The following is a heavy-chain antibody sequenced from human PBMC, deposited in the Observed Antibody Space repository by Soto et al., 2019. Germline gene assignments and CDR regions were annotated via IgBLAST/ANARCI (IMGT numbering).Heavy chain of an antibody. CDR1: GFPFTSYG. Sequence: QVQLVESGGGVVQPGRSLRLSCAASGFPFTSYGMHWVREGPDKGLEWVAIISYDGRDKYYADYGKGRFTISRDNSKNTLYLQMNSLRPEDTALYYCVGGQYYFDYRGQGTLVIVSS. CDR2: ISYDGRDK. J-gene: IGHJ4*02. D-gene: IGHD3-10*01. V-gene: IGHV3-30*03. CDR3: VGGQYYFDY.